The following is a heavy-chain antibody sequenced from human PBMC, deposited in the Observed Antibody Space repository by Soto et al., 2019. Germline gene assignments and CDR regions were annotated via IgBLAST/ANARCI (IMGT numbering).Heavy chain of an antibody. CDR2: NYPGDSDT. CDR3: AMRHPQRYNSSGYYLSSSLDY. Sequence: GESLKIPCQGSGYSFTSYWIGWVRQMPGKGLEWMGINYPGDSDTRHRPPFQGQVPTPAGQFIITAYKQKSSLKVSDTAMYDCAMRHPQRYNSSGYYLSSSLDYWGQGTLVTVSS. V-gene: IGHV5-51*01. J-gene: IGHJ4*02. D-gene: IGHD3-22*01. CDR1: GYSFTSYW.